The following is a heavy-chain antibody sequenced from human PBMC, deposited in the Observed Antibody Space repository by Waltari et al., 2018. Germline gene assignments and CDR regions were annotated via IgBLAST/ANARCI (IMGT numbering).Heavy chain of an antibody. J-gene: IGHJ4*02. CDR2: IHFNGTIT. Sequence: QVQLLESGGGVVQPGRSLRLSCAASGFTFSNYAMHWVRQAPGKGLDWVTIIHFNGTITYYADSVKGRFTSSRDNSKNTLLLQMNSLRTEDTAVYYCARVEETVTNRHFDYWGQGILVTVSS. V-gene: IGHV3-30*01. D-gene: IGHD4-4*01. CDR3: ARVEETVTNRHFDY. CDR1: GFTFSNYA.